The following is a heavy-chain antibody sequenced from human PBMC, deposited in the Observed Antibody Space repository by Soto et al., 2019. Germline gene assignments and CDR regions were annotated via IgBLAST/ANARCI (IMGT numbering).Heavy chain of an antibody. CDR2: INAGVGNT. V-gene: IGHV1-3*01. CDR1: GYTFMNYA. D-gene: IGHD3-10*01. J-gene: IGHJ4*02. CDR3: ARGHHASGSFYDFDY. Sequence: ASVKVSCKTSGYTFMNYAIHWVRQAPGQRLQWMGWINAGVGNTKYSQKLQGRVTVTMNTSASIVYMELSSLSSEDTAVYFCARGHHASGSFYDFDYWGKGSRVTVSS.